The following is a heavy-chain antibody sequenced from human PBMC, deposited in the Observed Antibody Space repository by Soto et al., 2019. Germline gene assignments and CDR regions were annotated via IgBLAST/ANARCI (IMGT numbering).Heavy chain of an antibody. D-gene: IGHD2-2*01. CDR2: IDIGGNT. CDR3: ARGRGSTGYLGREHYFDY. J-gene: IGHJ4*02. Sequence: EVQVVESGGGLVQPGGSLRLSCAASGFSVTNNYMNWVRQAPGTGLEWVVIIDIGGNTYYADSVKDRFTISRDNSRNTLYLHRDSLRAADTAVYYCARGRGSTGYLGREHYFDYWGQGTLVTVSP. V-gene: IGHV3-66*01. CDR1: GFSVTNNY.